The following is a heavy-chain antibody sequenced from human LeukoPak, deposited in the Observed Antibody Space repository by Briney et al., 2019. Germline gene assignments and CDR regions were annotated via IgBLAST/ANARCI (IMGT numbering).Heavy chain of an antibody. Sequence: GASVKVSCKASGYTFTSYGISWVRQAPGQGLEWMGWINPNSGGTNYAQKFQGRVTMTRDTSISTAYMELSRLRSDDTAVYYCARDRGSDYYYMDVWGKGTTVTVSS. CDR1: GYTFTSYG. CDR3: ARDRGSDYYYMDV. V-gene: IGHV1-2*02. J-gene: IGHJ6*03. D-gene: IGHD3-10*01. CDR2: INPNSGGT.